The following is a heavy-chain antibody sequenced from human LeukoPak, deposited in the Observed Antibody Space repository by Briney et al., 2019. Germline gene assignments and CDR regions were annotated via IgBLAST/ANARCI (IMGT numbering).Heavy chain of an antibody. CDR2: INHSGST. Sequence: PSETLSLTCAVYGGSFSGYYWSWIRQPPGKGLEWIGEINHSGSTNYNPSLKSRVTISVDTSKNQFSLKLSSVPAADTAVYYCARDSAERDYYDSSGFYNWFDPWGQGTLVTVSS. D-gene: IGHD3-22*01. V-gene: IGHV4-34*01. CDR1: GGSFSGYY. CDR3: ARDSAERDYYDSSGFYNWFDP. J-gene: IGHJ5*02.